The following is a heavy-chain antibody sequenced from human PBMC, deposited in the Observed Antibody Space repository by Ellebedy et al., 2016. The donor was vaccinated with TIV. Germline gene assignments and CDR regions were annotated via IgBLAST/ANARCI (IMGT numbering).Heavy chain of an antibody. J-gene: IGHJ1*01. CDR3: ARDLIPRASKGLPNEYFQH. Sequence: GGSLRLXXAASGFTFSSYAMHWVRQAPGKGLEWVAVISYDGSNKYYADSVKGRFTISRDNSKNTLYLQMNSLRAEDTAVYYCARDLIPRASKGLPNEYFQHWGQGTLVTVSS. CDR1: GFTFSSYA. D-gene: IGHD2-21*01. V-gene: IGHV3-30-3*01. CDR2: ISYDGSNK.